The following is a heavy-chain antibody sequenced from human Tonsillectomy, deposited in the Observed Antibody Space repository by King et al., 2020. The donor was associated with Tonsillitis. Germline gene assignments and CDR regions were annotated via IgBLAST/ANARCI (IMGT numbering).Heavy chain of an antibody. CDR2: IIPIFGTA. D-gene: IGHD2-21*02. Sequence: VQLVESGAEVKKPGSSVKVSCKASGGTFSSYAISWVRQAPGQGLEWMGGIIPIFGTANYAQKFQGRVTITADESTSTAYMGLSSLRSEDTAVYYCASFLIVVVTAPYFDYWGQGTLVTVSS. V-gene: IGHV1-69*01. CDR1: GGTFSSYA. J-gene: IGHJ4*02. CDR3: ASFLIVVVTAPYFDY.